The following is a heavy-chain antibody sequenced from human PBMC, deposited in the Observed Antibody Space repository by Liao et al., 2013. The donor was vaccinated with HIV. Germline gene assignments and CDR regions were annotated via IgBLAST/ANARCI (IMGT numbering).Heavy chain of an antibody. CDR3: ARRHLWQQLVHYFDY. CDR1: GGSISSSSYY. J-gene: IGHJ4*02. CDR2: IYTSGST. V-gene: IGHV4-61*02. D-gene: IGHD6-13*01. Sequence: QLQLQESGPGLVKPSETLSLTCTVSGGSISSSSYYWSWIRQPAGKGLEWIGRIYTSGSTNYNPSLKSRVTISVDTSKNQFSLKLSSVTAADTAVYYCARRHLWQQLVHYFDYWGQGTLVTVSS.